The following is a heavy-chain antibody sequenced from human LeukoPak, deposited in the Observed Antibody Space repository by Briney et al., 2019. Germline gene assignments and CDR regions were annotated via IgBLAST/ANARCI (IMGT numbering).Heavy chain of an antibody. J-gene: IGHJ4*02. CDR1: GYSFSNYW. Sequence: GESLKISCKGSGYSFSNYWIGWVRQTPGKGLEWMGIIYPSDSDTRYSPPFQGQVTISADRSITTAYLQWSSLKASDTAMYYCAILSYGSMGYWGQGTLVTVSS. CDR2: IYPSDSDT. V-gene: IGHV5-51*01. D-gene: IGHD1-26*01. CDR3: AILSYGSMGY.